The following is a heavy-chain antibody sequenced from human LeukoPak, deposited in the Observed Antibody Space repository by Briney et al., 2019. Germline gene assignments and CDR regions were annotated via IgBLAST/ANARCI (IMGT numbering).Heavy chain of an antibody. CDR1: GFSFRSYG. Sequence: GGSLRLSCAASGFSFRSYGMHWVRQAPGKGLEWVAVISSDEINEYYADSVKGRFTISRDNSKNTLYLQINSLRGEDTAVYYCLWTPMVQRSFDYWGQGTLVTVSS. D-gene: IGHD5-18*01. CDR2: ISSDEINE. J-gene: IGHJ4*02. CDR3: LWTPMVQRSFDY. V-gene: IGHV3-30*03.